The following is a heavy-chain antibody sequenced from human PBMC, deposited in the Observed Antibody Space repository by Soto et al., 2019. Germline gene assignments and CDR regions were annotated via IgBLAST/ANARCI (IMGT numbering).Heavy chain of an antibody. CDR2: ISGSGGST. CDR1: GFTFSSYA. CDR3: AKGRGYSGYDSRNFDY. D-gene: IGHD5-12*01. Sequence: PGGSLRLSCAASGFTFSSYAMSWVRQAPGKGLEWVSAISGSGGSTYYADSVKGRFTISRDNSKNTLYLQMNSLRAEDTAVYYCAKGRGYSGYDSRNFDYWGQGTLVTVSS. J-gene: IGHJ4*02. V-gene: IGHV3-23*01.